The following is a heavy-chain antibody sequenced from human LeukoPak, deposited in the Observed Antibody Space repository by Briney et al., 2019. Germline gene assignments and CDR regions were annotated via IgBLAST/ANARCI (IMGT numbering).Heavy chain of an antibody. CDR3: ARGATYYYDSSGVFDY. J-gene: IGHJ4*02. V-gene: IGHV3-66*02. CDR1: GFTVSSNY. Sequence: GGSLRLSCAASGFTVSSNYMSWVRQAPGKGLEWVSVIYSGGSTYYADSVKGRFTISRDNSKNTLYLQMGSLRAEDMAVYYCARGATYYYDSSGVFDYWGQGTLVTVSS. CDR2: IYSGGST. D-gene: IGHD3-22*01.